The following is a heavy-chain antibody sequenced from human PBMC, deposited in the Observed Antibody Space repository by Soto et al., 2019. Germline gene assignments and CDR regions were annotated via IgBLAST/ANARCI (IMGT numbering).Heavy chain of an antibody. J-gene: IGHJ5*02. CDR3: ASGRRSSSWYRNWFDP. CDR2: IIPIFGTA. CDR1: GGTFSSYA. Sequence: SVKVSCKASGGTFSSYAISWVRQAPGQGLEWMGGIIPIFGTANYAQKFQGRVTITADKSTSTAYMELSSLRSEDTAVYYCASGRRSSSWYRNWFDPWGQGTLVTVSS. D-gene: IGHD6-13*01. V-gene: IGHV1-69*06.